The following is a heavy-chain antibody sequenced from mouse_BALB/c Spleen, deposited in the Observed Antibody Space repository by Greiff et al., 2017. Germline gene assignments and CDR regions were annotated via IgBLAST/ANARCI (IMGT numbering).Heavy chain of an antibody. CDR1: GYTFTDHA. J-gene: IGHJ1*01. D-gene: IGHD2-14*01. CDR3: NGVRRRDGLWYFDV. V-gene: IGHV1S53*02. CDR2: ISPGNGDI. Sequence: QVQLQQSDAALVKPGASVKISCKASGYTFTDHAIHWVKQKPEQGLEWIGYISPGNGDIKYNEKFKGKATLTADKSSSTAYMQLNSLTSEDSAVYFCNGVRRRDGLWYFDVWGAGTTVTVSS.